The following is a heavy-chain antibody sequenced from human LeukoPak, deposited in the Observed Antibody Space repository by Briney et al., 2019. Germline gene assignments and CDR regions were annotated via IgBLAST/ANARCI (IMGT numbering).Heavy chain of an antibody. Sequence: GGSLRLSCAASGFTFSDYYMSWIRQAPGKGLEWVAVIWYDGSNKYYADSVKGRFTISRDNSKNTLYLQMNSLRAEDTAVYYCARGRGAGEYYYYGMDVWGKGTTVTVSS. CDR2: IWYDGSNK. V-gene: IGHV3-33*08. CDR1: GFTFSDYY. CDR3: ARGRGAGEYYYYGMDV. D-gene: IGHD1-26*01. J-gene: IGHJ6*04.